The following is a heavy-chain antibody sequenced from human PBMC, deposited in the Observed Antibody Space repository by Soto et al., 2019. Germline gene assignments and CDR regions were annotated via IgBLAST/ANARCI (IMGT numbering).Heavy chain of an antibody. Sequence: PSETLSLTCAVSGGSISSGGYSWSWIRQPPGKGLEWIGYIYHSGSTYYNPSLKSRVTISVDRSKNQFSLKLSSVTAADTAVYYCARDRNSYGYRWFDPWGQGTLVTVSS. CDR3: ARDRNSYGYRWFDP. J-gene: IGHJ5*02. V-gene: IGHV4-30-2*01. D-gene: IGHD5-18*01. CDR1: GGSISSGGYS. CDR2: IYHSGST.